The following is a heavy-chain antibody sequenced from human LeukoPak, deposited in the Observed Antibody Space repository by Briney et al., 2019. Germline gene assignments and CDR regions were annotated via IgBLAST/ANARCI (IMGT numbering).Heavy chain of an antibody. V-gene: IGHV4-59*01. CDR1: GGSISSYY. CDR2: IYYSGST. CDR3: AREPFNYMDV. Sequence: SETLSLTCTVSGGSISSYYWSWIRQPPGKGPEWIGYIYYSGSTNYNPSLKSRVTISVDTSKNQFSLKLSSVTAADTAVYYCAREPFNYMDVWGKGTTVTISS. J-gene: IGHJ6*03.